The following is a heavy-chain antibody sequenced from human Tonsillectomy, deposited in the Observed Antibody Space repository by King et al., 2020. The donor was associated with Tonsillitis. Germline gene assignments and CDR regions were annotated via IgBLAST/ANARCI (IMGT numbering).Heavy chain of an antibody. J-gene: IGHJ4*02. V-gene: IGHV1-2*02. CDR2: INPNSGVT. CDR3: AKDTGGYKSDC. D-gene: IGHD2-8*02. CDR1: GYTFTDYY. Sequence: QLVQSGAEVKKPGASVKVSCKASGYTFTDYYIHWVRQAPGQGLEWMGWINPNSGVTNSAQRFQGRVTMTRDTSINTAYMDLSRLTSDDTAVYYCAKDTGGYKSDCWGQGTPVTVSS.